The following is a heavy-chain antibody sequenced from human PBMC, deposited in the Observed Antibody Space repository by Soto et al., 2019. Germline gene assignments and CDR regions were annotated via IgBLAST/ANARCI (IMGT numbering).Heavy chain of an antibody. J-gene: IGHJ4*02. D-gene: IGHD3-16*02. V-gene: IGHV3-23*01. CDR1: GFAFSSYA. CDR3: AKDRGFIDPFAY. CDR2: ISGSTSGT. Sequence: EVQLLESGGGLVQPGGSLRLSCAASGFAFSSYAMSWVRQAPGKGLEWVSSISGSTSGTYYADAVKGRFTISRDNSNNTLWLQMTSLRAEDTAVNYCAKDRGFIDPFAYWGQGALVTVSS.